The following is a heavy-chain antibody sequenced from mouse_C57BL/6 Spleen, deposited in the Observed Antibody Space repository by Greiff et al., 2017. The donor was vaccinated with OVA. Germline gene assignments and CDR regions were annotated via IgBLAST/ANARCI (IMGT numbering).Heavy chain of an antibody. CDR1: GYTFTSYW. CDR2: IDPNSGGT. J-gene: IGHJ2*01. V-gene: IGHV1-72*01. CDR3: ARSQITTVVEYYFDY. Sequence: QVQLQQSGAELVKPGASVKLSCKASGYTFTSYWMHWVKQRPGRGLEWIGRIDPNSGGTKYNEKFKSKATLTVDKPSSTAYMQLSSLTSEDSAVYYCARSQITTVVEYYFDYWGQGTTLTVSS. D-gene: IGHD1-1*01.